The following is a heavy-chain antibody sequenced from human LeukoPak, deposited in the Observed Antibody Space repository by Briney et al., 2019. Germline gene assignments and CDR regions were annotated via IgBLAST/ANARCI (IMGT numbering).Heavy chain of an antibody. CDR3: AREIGDYGGNGWFDP. J-gene: IGHJ5*02. D-gene: IGHD4-23*01. V-gene: IGHV1-2*02. CDR2: INPNSGGT. Sequence: RASVKVSCKASGYTFTGYYMHWVRQAPGQGLEWMGWINPNSGGTNYAQKFQGRVTMTRDTSISTAYMELSRLRSDDTTVYYCAREIGDYGGNGWFDPWGQGTLVTVSS. CDR1: GYTFTGYY.